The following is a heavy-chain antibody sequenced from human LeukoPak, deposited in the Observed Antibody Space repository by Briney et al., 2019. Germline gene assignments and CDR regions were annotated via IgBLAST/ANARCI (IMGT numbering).Heavy chain of an antibody. CDR2: IYYSGST. J-gene: IGHJ5*02. Sequence: PSETLSLTCTVSGGSISSYYWSWIRQPPGKGLEWIGYIYYSGSTNYNPSLKSRVTISVDTSKNQFSLKLSSVTAADTAVYYCARVGYSSGWYRFDPWGQGTLVTVSS. CDR1: GGSISSYY. CDR3: ARVGYSSGWYRFDP. D-gene: IGHD6-19*01. V-gene: IGHV4-59*01.